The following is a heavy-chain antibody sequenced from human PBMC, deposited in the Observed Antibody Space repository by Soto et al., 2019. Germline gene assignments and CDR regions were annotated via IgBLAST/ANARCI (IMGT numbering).Heavy chain of an antibody. CDR3: ARDTGIAAAGIFDY. CDR2: IWYDGSNK. V-gene: IGHV3-33*01. CDR1: GFTFSSYG. D-gene: IGHD6-13*01. Sequence: HPGGSLRLSCAASGFTFSSYGMHWVRQAPGKGLEWVAVIWYDGSNKYYADSVKSRFTISRDNSKNTLYLQMNSLRAEDTAVYYCARDTGIAAAGIFDYWGQGTLVTVSS. J-gene: IGHJ4*02.